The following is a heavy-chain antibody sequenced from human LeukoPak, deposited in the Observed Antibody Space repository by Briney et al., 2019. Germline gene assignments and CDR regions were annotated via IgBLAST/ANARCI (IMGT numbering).Heavy chain of an antibody. V-gene: IGHV3-11*04. CDR3: ARSLAHYYYYMDV. CDR1: GFTFSDYY. CDR2: ISSSGSTI. Sequence: GGSLRLSCAASGFTFSDYYMSWIRQAPGKGLEWVSYISSSGSTIYYVDSVKGRFTISRDNAKNSLYLQMNSLRAEDTAVYYCARSLAHYYYYMDVWGKGTTVTVSS. J-gene: IGHJ6*03.